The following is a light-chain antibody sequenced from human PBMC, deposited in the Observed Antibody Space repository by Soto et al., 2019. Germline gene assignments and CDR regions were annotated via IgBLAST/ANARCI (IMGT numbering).Light chain of an antibody. CDR3: QQYVSSPST. V-gene: IGKV3-20*01. CDR1: QSVSSNY. Sequence: IVLTQSPGTLSLSPGERATLSCRASQSVSSNYLAWYQQKPGQAPRLLIFGASSRPTDIPDRFSGSGSGTDFTLTISRLEPEDFAVYYCQQYVSSPSTFGQGTKLEMK. J-gene: IGKJ2*02. CDR2: GAS.